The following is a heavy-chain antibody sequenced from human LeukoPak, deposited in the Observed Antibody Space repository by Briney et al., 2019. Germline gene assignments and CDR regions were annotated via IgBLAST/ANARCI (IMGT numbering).Heavy chain of an antibody. J-gene: IGHJ5*02. Sequence: PGGSLRLSCAASGFTFSDAWMSWVRQAPGKGLEWVARVKSKVHGGTTDYAAPVNGRFTISRDDSKNTLFLQMDSLKTEDTAVYYCATFPSPWGRGTLVTVSS. CDR2: VKSKVHGGTT. V-gene: IGHV3-15*01. CDR1: GFTFSDAW. CDR3: ATFPSP.